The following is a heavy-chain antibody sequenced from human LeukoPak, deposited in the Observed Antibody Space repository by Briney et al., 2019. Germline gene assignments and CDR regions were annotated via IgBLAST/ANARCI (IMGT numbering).Heavy chain of an antibody. CDR2: INPNSGGT. J-gene: IGHJ4*02. Sequence: GASVTVSCKASGYTFMSYYLHWVRQAPGQGPEWMGIINPNSGGTDQAQQFQDRVTMIRDESTSTVYMEPGSLRYEGTAVYHCARDDAAAGTVFDYWGQETLDTVSS. CDR3: ARDDAAAGTVFDY. D-gene: IGHD6-13*01. V-gene: IGHV1-46*01. CDR1: GYTFMSYY.